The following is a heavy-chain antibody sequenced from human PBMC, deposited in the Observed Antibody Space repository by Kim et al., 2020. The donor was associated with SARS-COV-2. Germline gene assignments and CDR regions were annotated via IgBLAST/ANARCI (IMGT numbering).Heavy chain of an antibody. CDR3: ARSNAAARFRLDV. CDR1: GFSFSRFD. V-gene: IGHV3-13*04. CDR2: TGTTDNT. D-gene: IGHD6-13*01. Sequence: GGSLRLSCVGSGFSFSRFDMSWVRQRPGKGLEWVAATGTTDNTFYSVSAKCRFSVSREDATSSFYLQMNSLTAGDTAVYYCARSNAAARFRLDVWGQGTT. J-gene: IGHJ6*02.